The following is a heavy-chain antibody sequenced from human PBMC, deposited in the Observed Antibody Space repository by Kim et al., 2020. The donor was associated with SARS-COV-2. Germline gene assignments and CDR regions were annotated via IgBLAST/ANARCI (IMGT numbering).Heavy chain of an antibody. CDR1: GFTFTTYG. J-gene: IGHJ4*02. Sequence: GGSLRLSFAASGFTFTTYGFHWVRQAPGKGLEWVAAISDDGINLYYGDSVKGRFTISRDDSRNTVHLQMNSLTVEDMALYYCVRDLSGSWTVDYWGQGTLVTVSS. D-gene: IGHD3-10*01. CDR3: VRDLSGSWTVDY. V-gene: IGHV3-30*19. CDR2: ISDDGINL.